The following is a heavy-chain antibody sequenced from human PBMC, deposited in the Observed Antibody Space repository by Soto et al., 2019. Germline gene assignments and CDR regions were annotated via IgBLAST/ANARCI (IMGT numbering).Heavy chain of an antibody. Sequence: ASVKVSCKASGYTFTSYAMHWVRQAPGQRLEWMGWINAGNGNTKYSQKFQGRVTITRDTSASTAYMELSSLRSEDTAVYYCAGAPSRLLFLFGPLGQGTLVTVSS. D-gene: IGHD2-21*02. CDR3: AGAPSRLLFLFGP. CDR2: INAGNGNT. CDR1: GYTFTSYA. V-gene: IGHV1-3*01. J-gene: IGHJ5*02.